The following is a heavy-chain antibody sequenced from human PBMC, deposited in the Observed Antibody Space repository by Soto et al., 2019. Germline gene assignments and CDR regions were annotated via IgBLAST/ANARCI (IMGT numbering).Heavy chain of an antibody. CDR2: ISAYNGNT. CDR1: GYTFTSYG. Sequence: GASVKVSCKASGYTFTSYGISWVRQAPGQGLEWMGWISAYNGNTNYAQKLQGRVTMTTDTSTSTAYMELRSLRSDDTAVYYCARDEPAGYCSSTSCHPVDYWGQGTLVTVSS. CDR3: ARDEPAGYCSSTSCHPVDY. V-gene: IGHV1-18*04. D-gene: IGHD2-2*03. J-gene: IGHJ4*02.